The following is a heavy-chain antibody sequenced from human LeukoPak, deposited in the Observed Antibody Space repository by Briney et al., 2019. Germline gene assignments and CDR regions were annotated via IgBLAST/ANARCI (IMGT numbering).Heavy chain of an antibody. V-gene: IGHV1-18*01. CDR1: GYSENFYG. CDR3: ARGLQENLAWLQAFSAFDI. D-gene: IGHD5-12*01. Sequence: ASVKVSCKTSGYSENFYGITWVRQVAGQGLEWMGWISAYNGNTNYAQKLQGRVTMTTDTSTSTAYMELRSLRSDDTAVYYCARGLQENLAWLQAFSAFDIWGQGTMVTVSS. J-gene: IGHJ3*02. CDR2: ISAYNGNT.